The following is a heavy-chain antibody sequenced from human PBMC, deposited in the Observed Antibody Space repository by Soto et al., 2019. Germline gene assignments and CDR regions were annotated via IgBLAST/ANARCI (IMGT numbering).Heavy chain of an antibody. V-gene: IGHV3-72*01. J-gene: IGHJ5*02. CDR2: TRNKPNSYTT. CDR1: GFTFGASA. D-gene: IGHD3-10*01. Sequence: GGSLRLSCAASGFTFGASALQWVRQASGKGLEWLGRTRNKPNSYTTEYAASVRGRFTISSDDSKNSLYLQMNSLKTEDTAVYYCAMEGSGPGWTWGQGTLVTVSS. CDR3: AMEGSGPGWT.